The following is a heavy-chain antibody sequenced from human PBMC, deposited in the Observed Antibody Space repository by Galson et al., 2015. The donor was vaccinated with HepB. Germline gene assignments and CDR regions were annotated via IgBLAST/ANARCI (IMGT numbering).Heavy chain of an antibody. CDR3: ARESTNTRGFDP. J-gene: IGHJ5*02. D-gene: IGHD5-24*01. CDR1: CSSISTTYW. Sequence: LSLTCAVSCSSISTTYWWSWVRQPPGNGLEWIGDIYHSGRTNYNPSLRNRLTISVDKSKNQFSLKLTSVTAADTAVYYCARESTNTRGFDPWGQGTLVTVSS. V-gene: IGHV4-4*02. CDR2: IYHSGRT.